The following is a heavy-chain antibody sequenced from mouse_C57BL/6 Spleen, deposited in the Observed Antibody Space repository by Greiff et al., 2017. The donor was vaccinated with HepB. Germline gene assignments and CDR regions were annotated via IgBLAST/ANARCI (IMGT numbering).Heavy chain of an antibody. CDR1: GYAFTNYL. Sequence: QVQLQQSGAELVRPGTSVKVSCKASGYAFTNYLIEWVKQRPGQGLEWIGVINPGRGGTNYNEKFKGKATLTADKSSSTAYMQLSSLTSEDSAVYFGARGGYYDYEGFAYWGQGTLVTVSA. D-gene: IGHD2-4*01. J-gene: IGHJ3*01. V-gene: IGHV1-54*01. CDR3: ARGGYYDYEGFAY. CDR2: INPGRGGT.